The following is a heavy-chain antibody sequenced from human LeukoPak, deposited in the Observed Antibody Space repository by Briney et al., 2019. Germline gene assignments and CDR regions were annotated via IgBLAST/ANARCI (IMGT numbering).Heavy chain of an antibody. CDR3: ARMVIRAYCSGGSCYEHAFDV. J-gene: IGHJ3*01. Sequence: PSETLSLTCTVPGGSISTYYWSWIRQPPGKGLEWIGYIYHSGSTNQNPSLKSRVTISVDTSENQFSLKLTSVTAADTAVYYCARMVIRAYCSGGSCYEHAFDVWGQGTMVTVSS. D-gene: IGHD2-15*01. CDR1: GGSISTYY. CDR2: IYHSGST. V-gene: IGHV4-59*08.